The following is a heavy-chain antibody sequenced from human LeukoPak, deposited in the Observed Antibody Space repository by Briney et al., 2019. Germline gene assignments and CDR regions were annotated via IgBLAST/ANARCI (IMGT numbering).Heavy chain of an antibody. J-gene: IGHJ4*02. CDR3: ARGEYSSSHGFDY. CDR1: GGSISSSSYY. V-gene: IGHV4-39*01. D-gene: IGHD6-6*01. Sequence: SETLSLTCTVSGGSISSSSYYWGWIRQPPGKGLEWIGSIYYSGSTYYNPSLKSRVTISVDTSKNQFSLKLSSVTAADTAVYYCARGEYSSSHGFDYWGQGTLVTVSS. CDR2: IYYSGST.